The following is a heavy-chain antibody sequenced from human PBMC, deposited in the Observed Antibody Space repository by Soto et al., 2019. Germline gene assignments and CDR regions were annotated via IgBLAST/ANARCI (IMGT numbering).Heavy chain of an antibody. J-gene: IGHJ6*02. CDR1: GFTFSSYE. CDR2: ISSSGSTK. V-gene: IGHV3-48*03. CDR3: ARVPRNFYYNGMDV. Sequence: GGSLRLSCEGSGFTFSSYEMNWVRQAPGKGLEWVSYISSSGSTKNYADSVKGRFTISRDNVKNSLYLQMNSLRAEDTAVYYCARVPRNFYYNGMDVWGQGTTVTVS.